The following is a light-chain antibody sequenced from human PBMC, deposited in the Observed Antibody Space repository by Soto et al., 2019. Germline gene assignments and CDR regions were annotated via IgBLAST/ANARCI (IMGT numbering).Light chain of an antibody. CDR3: CSYTTTNTLV. V-gene: IGLV2-14*03. CDR1: SSDIEDYDY. J-gene: IGLJ3*02. CDR2: DVN. Sequence: QSALTQPASVSGSPGQSITISCTGTSSDIEDYDYVSWYQQHPGKAPKFLIYDVNNRPLGVSSRFSGSNSGNTASLTISGLQAEDEAHYYCCSYTTTNTLVFGGGTKLTVL.